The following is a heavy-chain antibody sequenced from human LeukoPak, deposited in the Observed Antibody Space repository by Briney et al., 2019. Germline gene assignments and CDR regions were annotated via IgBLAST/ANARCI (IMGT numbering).Heavy chain of an antibody. CDR2: IAYDGSRA. CDR1: GFTFGGYG. J-gene: IGHJ4*02. CDR3: TRYNNDHFDY. Sequence: GGSLRLSCAGSGFTFGGYGMHWFRQTPAKGLEWVAVIAYDGSRAFYADSVKGRFTISRDNSKNTMSVQMDDLRAEDTAVYYCTRYNNDHFDYWGQGTLVTVSS. D-gene: IGHD1-14*01. V-gene: IGHV3-33*01.